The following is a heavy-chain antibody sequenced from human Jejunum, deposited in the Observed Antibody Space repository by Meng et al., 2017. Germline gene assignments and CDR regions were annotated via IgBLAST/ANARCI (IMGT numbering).Heavy chain of an antibody. V-gene: IGHV4-4*02. CDR2: IYHSGST. CDR1: GGSISSVYW. Sequence: QVRLQEYGPGLVNPSETRSLTCAVSGGSISSVYWWTWVRQSPGKGLEWIGEIYHSGSTNYNPSLKSRVTISVDKSKNQFSLKLTSVTAADTAVYYCARGGYYSFDYWGQGTLVTVSS. CDR3: ARGGYYSFDY. J-gene: IGHJ4*02. D-gene: IGHD5-18*01.